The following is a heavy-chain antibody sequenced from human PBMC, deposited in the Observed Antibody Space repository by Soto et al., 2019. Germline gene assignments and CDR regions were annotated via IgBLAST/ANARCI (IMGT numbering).Heavy chain of an antibody. D-gene: IGHD3-10*01. CDR3: ARVYITMVRGVYFDY. V-gene: IGHV3-11*01. J-gene: IGHJ4*02. Sequence: PGGSLRLSCAASGFTFSDYYMSWIRQAPGKGLEWVSYISSSGSTIYYADSVKGRFTISRDNAKNSLYLQMNSLRAEDTAVYYCARVYITMVRGVYFDYWGQGTLVTVSS. CDR2: ISSSGSTI. CDR1: GFTFSDYY.